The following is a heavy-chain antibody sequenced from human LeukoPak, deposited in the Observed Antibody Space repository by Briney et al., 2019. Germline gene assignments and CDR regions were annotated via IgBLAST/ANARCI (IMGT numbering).Heavy chain of an antibody. Sequence: PGGSLRLSCAASDFTFSSYNMNWVRQAPGKGLEWVVNINQDGSEKYYVDSMRGRFTSSRDNAKNSVYLQLNSLRVDDTAVYYCARSSWGSSTNSWGQGTLVTVSS. CDR3: ARSSWGSSTNS. D-gene: IGHD3-16*01. CDR1: DFTFSSYN. CDR2: INQDGSEK. J-gene: IGHJ4*02. V-gene: IGHV3-7*01.